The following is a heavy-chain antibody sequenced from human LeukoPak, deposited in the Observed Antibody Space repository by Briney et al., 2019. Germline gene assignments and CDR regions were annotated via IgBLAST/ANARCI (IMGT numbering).Heavy chain of an antibody. CDR1: GFTFSSYW. CDR2: INTDGSSR. CDR3: ARDRGYCSGGSCYLNWFDP. D-gene: IGHD2-15*01. Sequence: GGSLRLSCAASGFTFSSYWMHWVRQAPGKGLVWVSHINTDGSSRSHADSVKGRFTISRDNAKNTLYLQMNSLRAEDRAVYYCARDRGYCSGGSCYLNWFDPWGQGTLVTVSS. J-gene: IGHJ5*02. V-gene: IGHV3-74*01.